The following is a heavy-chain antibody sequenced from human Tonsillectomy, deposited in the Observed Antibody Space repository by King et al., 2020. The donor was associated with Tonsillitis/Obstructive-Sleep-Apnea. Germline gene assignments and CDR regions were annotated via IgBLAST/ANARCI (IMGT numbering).Heavy chain of an antibody. V-gene: IGHV4-34*01. D-gene: IGHD4-17*01. CDR3: ASISRYGDYEGWFDP. J-gene: IGHJ5*02. CDR2: INHSGST. Sequence: VQLQQWGAGLLKPSETLSLTCAVYGGSFSGYYWSWIRQPPGKGLEWIGEINHSGSTNYNPSLKSRVTISVDTSKNQFSLKLSSVTAGDTAVYYCASISRYGDYEGWFDPWGQGTLVTVSS. CDR1: GGSFSGYY.